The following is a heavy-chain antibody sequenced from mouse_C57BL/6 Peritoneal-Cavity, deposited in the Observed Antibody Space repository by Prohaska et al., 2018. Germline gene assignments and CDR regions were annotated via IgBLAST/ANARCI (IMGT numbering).Heavy chain of an antibody. CDR2: MSSGSSTI. CDR1: GFTFSDYG. J-gene: IGHJ3*01. Sequence: EVQLVESGGGLVKPGGSLKLSCAASGFTFSDYGMHWVRQAPEKGLEWVAYMSSGSSTIYYADTVKGRFTISRDKANNTLFLQMTSLRSEDTAMYYGARDPAWFSYWGQGTLVTVSA. V-gene: IGHV5-17*01. CDR3: ARDPAWFSY.